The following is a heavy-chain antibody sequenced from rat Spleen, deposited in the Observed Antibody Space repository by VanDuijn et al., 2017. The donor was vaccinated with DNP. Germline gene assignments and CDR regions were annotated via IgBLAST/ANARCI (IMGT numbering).Heavy chain of an antibody. CDR3: ATGGTTRRYFDY. D-gene: IGHD1-4*01. CDR2: ITFDGGST. V-gene: IGHV5-20*01. CDR1: XXTFXXXY. Sequence: EVQLVESGGGLVQPGRSXXLSCAAXXXTFXXXYXXXVRXXXTKGLEWVAYITFDGGSTYYADSVRGRFTISRDNAKSTLYLQMDSLRSEDTATYYCATGGTTRRYFDYWGQGVMVTVSS. J-gene: IGHJ2*01.